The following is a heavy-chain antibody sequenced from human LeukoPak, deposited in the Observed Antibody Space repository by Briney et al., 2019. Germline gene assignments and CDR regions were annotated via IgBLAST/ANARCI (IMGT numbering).Heavy chain of an antibody. CDR1: GFTFSSYG. CDR2: ISYDGSNK. CDR3: AKEYYYDSSGYYYDY. Sequence: GGSLRLSCAASGFTFSSYGMHWVRQAPGKGLEWVAVISYDGSNKYYAGSVKGRFTISRDNSKNTLYLQMNSLRAEDTAVYYCAKEYYYDSSGYYYDYWGQGTLVTVSS. J-gene: IGHJ4*02. V-gene: IGHV3-30*18. D-gene: IGHD3-22*01.